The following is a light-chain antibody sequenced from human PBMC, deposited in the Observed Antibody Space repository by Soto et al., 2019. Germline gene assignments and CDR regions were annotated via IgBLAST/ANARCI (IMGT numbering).Light chain of an antibody. CDR2: GAS. CDR3: QQYNSYSPAT. V-gene: IGKV3-15*01. Sequence: EIVMTQSPATLSVSPGERATLSCRASLSVSSNLAWYQQKPGQPPRLLIYGASTRATGIPARFSGSGSGTEFTLTISSLQPDDFATYYCQQYNSYSPATFGQGTKVDIK. J-gene: IGKJ1*01. CDR1: LSVSSN.